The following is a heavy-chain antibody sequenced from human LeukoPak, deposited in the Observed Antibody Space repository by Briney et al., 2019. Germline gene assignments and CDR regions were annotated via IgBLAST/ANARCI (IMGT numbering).Heavy chain of an antibody. CDR1: GFTFSSYA. V-gene: IGHV4-34*01. Sequence: GSLRLSCAASGFTFSSYAVSWIRQPPGKGLEWIGEINHSGSTNYNPSLERRVTISLDTSKNQFSLKLSSVTAADTAVYYCARGAGWYQFWGQGTLVTVSS. D-gene: IGHD6-19*01. CDR3: ARGAGWYQF. CDR2: INHSGST. J-gene: IGHJ4*02.